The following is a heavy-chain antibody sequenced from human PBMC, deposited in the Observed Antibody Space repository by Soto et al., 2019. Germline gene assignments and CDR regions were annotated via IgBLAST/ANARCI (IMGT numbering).Heavy chain of an antibody. J-gene: IGHJ4*02. D-gene: IGHD4-17*01. CDR1: GFTFSSYG. CDR3: AVGAHFDY. CDR2: ISYDGSNK. V-gene: IGHV3-30*03. Sequence: PGASLRLSCAASGFTFSSYGMHWVRQAPGKGLEWVAVISYDGSNKYYADSVKGRFTISRDNSKNTLYLQMNSLRAEDTAVYYCAVGAHFDYSGQGTLVTVSS.